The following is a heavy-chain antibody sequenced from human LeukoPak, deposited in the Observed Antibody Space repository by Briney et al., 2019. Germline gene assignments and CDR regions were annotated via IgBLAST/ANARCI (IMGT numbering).Heavy chain of an antibody. J-gene: IGHJ5*02. CDR1: RYSISSGHY. CDR2: IYHSGIT. Sequence: SETLSLTCTVSRYSISSGHYSGWIRQPPGKGLGWLGCIYHSGITYYIPSLNHRVTRSVDTSKNQFSLKLSSVAASDTAVYYCASSLWSGYYAKFDPWGQGTLVTLSS. D-gene: IGHD3-3*01. CDR3: ASSLWSGYYAKFDP. V-gene: IGHV4-38-2*02.